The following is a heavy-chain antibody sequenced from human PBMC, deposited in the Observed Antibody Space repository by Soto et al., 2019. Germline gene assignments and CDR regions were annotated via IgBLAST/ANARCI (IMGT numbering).Heavy chain of an antibody. CDR2: IYYSGST. J-gene: IGHJ4*02. CDR1: GGSISSSSYY. Sequence: QLQLQESGPGLVKPSETLSLTCTVSGGSISSSSYYWGWIRQPPGKGLEWIGSIYYSGSTYYNPSLKSRVTISVDTSKNPFSLKLSSVTAADTAVYYCARHCAPAGYSSGWPYFDYWGQGTLVTVSS. CDR3: ARHCAPAGYSSGWPYFDY. V-gene: IGHV4-39*01. D-gene: IGHD6-19*01.